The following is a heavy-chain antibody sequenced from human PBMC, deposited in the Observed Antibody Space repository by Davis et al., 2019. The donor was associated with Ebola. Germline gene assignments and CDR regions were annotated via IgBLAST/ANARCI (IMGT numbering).Heavy chain of an antibody. Sequence: GGSLRLSCAASGFTFSSYAMHWVRQAPGKGLEWVAVIWYDGSNKYYADSVKGRFTISRDNSKNTLDLQMNSLRAEDTAVYYCARDPTQYSSRLVYGMDVWGQGTTVTVSS. CDR3: ARDPTQYSSRLVYGMDV. J-gene: IGHJ6*02. D-gene: IGHD6-13*01. CDR2: IWYDGSNK. V-gene: IGHV3-33*08. CDR1: GFTFSSYA.